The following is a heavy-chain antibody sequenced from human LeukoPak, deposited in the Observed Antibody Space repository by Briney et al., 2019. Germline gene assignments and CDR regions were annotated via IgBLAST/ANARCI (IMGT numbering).Heavy chain of an antibody. D-gene: IGHD1-26*01. CDR2: IKSNSGDS. J-gene: IGHJ4*02. CDR3: VRGWWEPLPGDC. CDR1: GFTFTDYY. V-gene: IGHV1-2*02. Sequence: ASMKVSCKASGFTFTDYYIHWLRQAPGQGLEWMGWIKSNSGDSKYAQKFQGRVTMTRDTSISTAYMDMRDLRSDDTAIYYCVRGWWEPLPGDCWGQGTLVTVSS.